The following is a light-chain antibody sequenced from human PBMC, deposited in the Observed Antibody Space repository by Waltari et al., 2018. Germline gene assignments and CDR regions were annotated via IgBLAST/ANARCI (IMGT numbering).Light chain of an antibody. J-gene: IGLJ2*01. V-gene: IGLV1-40*01. CDR2: DDI. Sequence: QSVLTQPPSVSGAPGQRVTISCTGSYSNIGASYDVHWYQQLPGTAPKLLIEDDINLPSGVPDRFSGSKSGTAASLAITGLQSEDEADYYCQSYDSSLGGSVFGGGTRLTVL. CDR1: YSNIGASYD. CDR3: QSYDSSLGGSV.